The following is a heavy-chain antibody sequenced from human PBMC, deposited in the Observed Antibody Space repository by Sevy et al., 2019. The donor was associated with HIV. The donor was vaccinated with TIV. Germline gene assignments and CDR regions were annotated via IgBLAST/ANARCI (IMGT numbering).Heavy chain of an antibody. Sequence: ASVKVSCKVSGYTLTELSMPWVRQAPGKGLEWMGGFDPEDGETIYAQKFQGRVTMTEDTSTDTAYMELSSLRSEDTAVYYCATAQYCSSTSCYRWFDPWGQGTLVTVSS. V-gene: IGHV1-24*01. J-gene: IGHJ5*02. CDR3: ATAQYCSSTSCYRWFDP. CDR1: GYTLTELS. D-gene: IGHD2-2*01. CDR2: FDPEDGET.